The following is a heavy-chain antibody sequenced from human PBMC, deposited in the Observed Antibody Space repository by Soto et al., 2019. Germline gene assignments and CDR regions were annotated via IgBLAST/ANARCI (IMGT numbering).Heavy chain of an antibody. CDR3: ARGARGDVGWLGYYGMDV. Sequence: GGSLRLSCAASGFTFSSYWMHWVRQAPGKGLVWVSRINSDGSSTSYADSVKGRFTISRDNAKNTLYLQMNSLRAEDTAVYYCARGARGDVGWLGYYGMDVWGQGTTVTVSS. D-gene: IGHD5-12*01. V-gene: IGHV3-74*01. J-gene: IGHJ6*02. CDR2: INSDGSST. CDR1: GFTFSSYW.